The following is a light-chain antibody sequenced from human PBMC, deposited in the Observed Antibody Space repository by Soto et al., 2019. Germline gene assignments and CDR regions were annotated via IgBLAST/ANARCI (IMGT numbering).Light chain of an antibody. CDR3: QQYKNWPAIT. V-gene: IGKV3D-15*01. Sequence: EIVMTPSPATLSVSPVERATLSCRASRSVSSNLAWYQQTPGQAPRLLIYGPSTRATGIPARFSGSGSGTEFTLTISSLQSEDFAIYYCQQYKNWPAITFGQGTRLEI. J-gene: IGKJ5*01. CDR2: GPS. CDR1: RSVSSN.